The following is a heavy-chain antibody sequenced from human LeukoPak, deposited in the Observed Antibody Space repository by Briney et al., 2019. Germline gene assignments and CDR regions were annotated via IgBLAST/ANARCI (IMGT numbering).Heavy chain of an antibody. D-gene: IGHD5-18*01. V-gene: IGHV3-33*01. J-gene: IGHJ4*02. Sequence: PGGSLRLSCAASGFTFSSYGMHWVRQAPGKGLEWVAVIWYDGSNKYYADSVKGRFTISRDNSKNTLYLQMNSLRAEDTAVYYCARDGGYSYGYMDYWGQGTLVTVSS. CDR1: GFTFSSYG. CDR2: IWYDGSNK. CDR3: ARDGGYSYGYMDY.